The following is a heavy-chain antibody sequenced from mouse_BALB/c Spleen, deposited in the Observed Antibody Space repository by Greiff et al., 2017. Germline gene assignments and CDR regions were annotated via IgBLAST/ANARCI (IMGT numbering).Heavy chain of an antibody. CDR3: ARGPITTVVAHYAMDY. Sequence: VQLQESGAELARPGASVKMSCKASGYTFTSYTMHWVKQRPGQGLEWIGYINPSSGYTNYNQKFKDKATLTADKSSSTAYMQLSSLTSEDSAVYYCARGPITTVVAHYAMDYWGQGTSVTVSS. V-gene: IGHV1-4*01. CDR1: GYTFTSYT. J-gene: IGHJ4*01. CDR2: INPSSGYT. D-gene: IGHD1-1*01.